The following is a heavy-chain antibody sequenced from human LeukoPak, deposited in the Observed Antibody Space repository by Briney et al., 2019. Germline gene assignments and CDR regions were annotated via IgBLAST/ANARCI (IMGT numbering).Heavy chain of an antibody. V-gene: IGHV1-69*04. D-gene: IGHD2-2*01. Sequence: GSSVKVSCKASGGTFSSYTISWVRQAPGQELEWMGRIIPILGIANYAQKFQGRVMITADKSTSTAYMELSSLRSEDTAVYYCARDSVLVPAATFDYWGQGTLVTVSS. CDR1: GGTFSSYT. CDR2: IIPILGIA. J-gene: IGHJ4*02. CDR3: ARDSVLVPAATFDY.